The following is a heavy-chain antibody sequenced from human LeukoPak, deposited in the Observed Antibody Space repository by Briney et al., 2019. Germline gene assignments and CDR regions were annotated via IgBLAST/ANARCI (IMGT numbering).Heavy chain of an antibody. CDR2: IYSGGST. V-gene: IGHV3-66*02. J-gene: IGHJ4*02. Sequence: GGSLRLSCAASGFTVSSNYMSWVRQAPGKGLEWVSVIYSGGSTYYADSVKGRFTISRDNSKNTLYLQMNSLRAEDTAVYYCARVWGGWYEIDYWGQGTLVTVSS. CDR3: ARVWGGWYEIDY. CDR1: GFTVSSNY. D-gene: IGHD3-3*01.